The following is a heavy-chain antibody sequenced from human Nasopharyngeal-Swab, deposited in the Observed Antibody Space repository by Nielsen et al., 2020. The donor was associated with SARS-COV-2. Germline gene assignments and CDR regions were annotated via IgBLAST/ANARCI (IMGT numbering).Heavy chain of an antibody. CDR2: ISWNSGSI. V-gene: IGHV3-9*01. CDR3: AKEDSSSSVPDY. Sequence: SLKISCAASGFTFDDYAMHWVRQAPGKGLEWVSGISWNSGSIGYADSVKGRLTISRDNARNSLYLQMNSLRGEDTALYYCAKEDSSSSVPDYWGQGTLVTVSS. D-gene: IGHD6-6*01. CDR1: GFTFDDYA. J-gene: IGHJ4*02.